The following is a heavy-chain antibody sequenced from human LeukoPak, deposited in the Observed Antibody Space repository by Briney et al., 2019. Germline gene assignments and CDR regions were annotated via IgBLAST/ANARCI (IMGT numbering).Heavy chain of an antibody. J-gene: IGHJ3*01. Sequence: ESGPTLVKPTQTLTLTCTLSGFSLITTGVGVGWIRQPPGKALEWLALTYWNDQKRYSPSLKSRLTIAKDTSKNHVVLTMTNVSPVDTGTYYCVHTNLAPAGPTAAFDFWGQGTMVTVSS. D-gene: IGHD6-13*01. CDR2: TYWNDQK. CDR1: GFSLITTGVG. V-gene: IGHV2-5*04. CDR3: VHTNLAPAGPTAAFDF.